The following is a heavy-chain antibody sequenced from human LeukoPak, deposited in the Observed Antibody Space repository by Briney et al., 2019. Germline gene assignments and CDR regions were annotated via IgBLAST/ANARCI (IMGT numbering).Heavy chain of an antibody. J-gene: IGHJ4*02. CDR2: IYYSGST. D-gene: IGHD2-2*01. CDR1: GGSISSYY. V-gene: IGHV4-59*01. CDR3: ARATVVVPADLYYFDY. Sequence: SETLSLTXTVSGGSISSYYWSWIRQPPGKGLEWIGYIYYSGSTNYNPSLKSRITISVDTSKNQFSLKLSSVTAADTAVYYCARATVVVPADLYYFDYWGQGTLVTVSS.